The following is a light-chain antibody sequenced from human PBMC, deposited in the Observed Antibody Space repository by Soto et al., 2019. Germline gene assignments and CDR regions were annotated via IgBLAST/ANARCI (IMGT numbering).Light chain of an antibody. CDR1: GSDVGGYNY. V-gene: IGLV2-14*03. CDR2: DVS. J-gene: IGLJ1*01. CDR3: SSYTTSNTRQIV. Sequence: QSALTQPASVSGSPGQSITISCTGTGSDVGGYNYVSWYQHHPGKAPKLLIYDVSNRPSGISNRFSGSKSDNTASLTISGLQPEDEADYYCSSYTTSNTRQIVFGTGTKVTAL.